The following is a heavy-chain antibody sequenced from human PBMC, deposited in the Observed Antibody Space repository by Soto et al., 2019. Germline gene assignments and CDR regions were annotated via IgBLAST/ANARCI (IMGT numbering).Heavy chain of an antibody. Sequence: SETLSLTCTVSGGSISSSSYYWGWIRQPPGKGLEWIGSIYYSGSTYYNPSLKSRVTISVDTSKNQFSLKLSSVTAADTAVYYCARQLRDYDFWSGYYNPPGNNWFDPWGQGTLVTVSS. D-gene: IGHD3-3*01. CDR2: IYYSGST. V-gene: IGHV4-39*01. J-gene: IGHJ5*02. CDR1: GGSISSSSYY. CDR3: ARQLRDYDFWSGYYNPPGNNWFDP.